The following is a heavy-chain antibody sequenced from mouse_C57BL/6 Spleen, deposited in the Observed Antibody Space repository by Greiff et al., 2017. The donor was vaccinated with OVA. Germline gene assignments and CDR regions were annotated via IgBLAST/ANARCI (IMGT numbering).Heavy chain of an antibody. V-gene: IGHV3-6*01. CDR1: GYSITSGYY. CDR3: ARALLRLWYFDV. J-gene: IGHJ1*03. Sequence: EVKLQESGPGLVKPSQSLSLTCSVTGYSITSGYYWNWIRQFPGNKLEWMGYISYDGSNNYNPSLKNRISITRDTSKNQFFLKLNSVTTEDTATYYCARALLRLWYFDVWGTGTTVTVSS. D-gene: IGHD1-1*01. CDR2: ISYDGSN.